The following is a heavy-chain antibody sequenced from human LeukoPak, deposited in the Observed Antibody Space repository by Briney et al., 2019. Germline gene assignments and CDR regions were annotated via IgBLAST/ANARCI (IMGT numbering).Heavy chain of an antibody. Sequence: SETLSLTCTVSGVSISSSSYYWGWIRQPPGKGLEWIGSIYYSGSTYYNPSLKSRVTISVDTSKNQFSLKLSSVTAADTAVYYCARLDGIAAAADYWGQGTLVTVSS. V-gene: IGHV4-39*01. CDR2: IYYSGST. CDR3: ARLDGIAAAADY. J-gene: IGHJ4*02. CDR1: GVSISSSSYY. D-gene: IGHD6-13*01.